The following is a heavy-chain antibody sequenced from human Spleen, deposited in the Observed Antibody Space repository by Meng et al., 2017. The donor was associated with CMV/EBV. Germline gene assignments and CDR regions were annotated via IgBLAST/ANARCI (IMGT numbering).Heavy chain of an antibody. D-gene: IGHD2-2*01. CDR3: TSYSYHFLGYCTPTNCQGSVQFDY. CDR2: IIPIFGIT. V-gene: IGHV1-69*17. J-gene: IGHJ4*02. Sequence: ISRVGKATEQGLEWIGGIIPIFGITAYAQKIKGRVNITTDRSTAAAYMELNSLRFEDTALYFYTSYSYHFLGYCTPTNCQGSVQFDYWGQGTLVTVSS.